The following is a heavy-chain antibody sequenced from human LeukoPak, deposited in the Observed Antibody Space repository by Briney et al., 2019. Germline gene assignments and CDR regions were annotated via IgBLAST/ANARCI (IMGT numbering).Heavy chain of an antibody. V-gene: IGHV3-21*01. Sequence: GGSLRLSCAASGFTFSSYSMNWVRQAPGKGLEWDSSISSSSSYIYYADSVKGRFTISRDNAKNSLYLQMNSLRAEDTAVYYCARAVPSTYYYDSSGYPDYWGQGTLVTVSS. J-gene: IGHJ4*02. D-gene: IGHD3-22*01. CDR1: GFTFSSYS. CDR3: ARAVPSTYYYDSSGYPDY. CDR2: ISSSSSYI.